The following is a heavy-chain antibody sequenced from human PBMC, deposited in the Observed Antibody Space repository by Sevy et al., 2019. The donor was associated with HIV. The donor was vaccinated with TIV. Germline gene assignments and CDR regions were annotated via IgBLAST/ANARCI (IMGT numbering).Heavy chain of an antibody. V-gene: IGHV4-59*13. J-gene: IGHJ3*01. Sequence: SETLSLTCAVSGGSISSYYWSWIRQPPGKGLEWIGFIYYSGSTSYNSSLKSRATISLDSSNSQISLRLSSVTAADTAMYYCAREPGDGYDWDAFDVWGQGTMVTVSS. CDR3: AREPGDGYDWDAFDV. D-gene: IGHD5-12*01. CDR2: IYYSGST. CDR1: GGSISSYY.